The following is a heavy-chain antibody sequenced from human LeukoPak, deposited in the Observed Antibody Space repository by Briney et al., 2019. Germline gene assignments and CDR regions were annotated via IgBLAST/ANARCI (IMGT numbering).Heavy chain of an antibody. Sequence: ASVKVSCKASGYTFTSYGISWVRQAPGQGLEWMGWINPYNGNTNYAQKVQGRVTMTTDTSTSTVYMELRSLRSDDRAMYYCARVRVGYDSSGYHPKAPDYWGQGTLVTVSS. CDR3: ARVRVGYDSSGYHPKAPDY. J-gene: IGHJ4*02. CDR1: GYTFTSYG. CDR2: INPYNGNT. V-gene: IGHV1-18*01. D-gene: IGHD3-22*01.